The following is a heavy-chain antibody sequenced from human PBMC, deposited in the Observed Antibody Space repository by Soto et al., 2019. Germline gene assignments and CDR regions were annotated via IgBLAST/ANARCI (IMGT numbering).Heavy chain of an antibody. V-gene: IGHV3-30-3*01. CDR1: GFTFSRYA. CDR3: ARAHKGRWFDR. J-gene: IGHJ5*02. Sequence: QVQLVESGGGVVQPGRSLRLSCAASGFTFSRYAMHWVRQAPGRGLEWVAVISYDGSNKYYADSVKGRFTISRDNSKNTLYLQMNNLRAEDTAVYYCARAHKGRWFDRWGQGTLVTVSS. CDR2: ISYDGSNK.